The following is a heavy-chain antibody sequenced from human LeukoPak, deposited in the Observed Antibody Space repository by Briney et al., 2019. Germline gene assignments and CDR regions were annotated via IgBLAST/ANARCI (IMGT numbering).Heavy chain of an antibody. CDR2: ISASGGST. D-gene: IGHD2-15*01. Sequence: GGSLRLSCAASGFTLSSYAMSWVRQAPGKGLEWVSSISASGGSTNYADSVKGRFTISRDNSKNTLYLQMNSLRAEDTAVYYCTTSYCSGGSCYPQYFQHWGQGTLVTVSS. CDR1: GFTLSSYA. CDR3: TTSYCSGGSCYPQYFQH. V-gene: IGHV3-23*01. J-gene: IGHJ1*01.